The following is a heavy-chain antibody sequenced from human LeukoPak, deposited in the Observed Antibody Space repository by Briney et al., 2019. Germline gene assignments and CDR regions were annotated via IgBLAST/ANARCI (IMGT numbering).Heavy chain of an antibody. D-gene: IGHD3-16*01. V-gene: IGHV4-39*01. CDR1: GGSISSSSYY. CDR3: ARIGYAGWFDP. J-gene: IGHJ5*02. CDR2: IYYSGST. Sequence: PSETLSLTCTVPGGSISSSSYYWGWIRQPPGKGLEWIGSIYYSGSTYYNPSLKSRVTISVDTSKNQFSLKLSSVTAADTAVYYCARIGYAGWFDPWGQGTLVTVSS.